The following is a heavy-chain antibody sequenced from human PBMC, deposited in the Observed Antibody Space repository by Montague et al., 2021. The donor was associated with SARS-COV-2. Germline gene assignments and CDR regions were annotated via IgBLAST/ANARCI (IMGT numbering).Heavy chain of an antibody. V-gene: IGHV3-23*01. CDR3: AKGVDASGSYRSTLGY. J-gene: IGHJ4*02. CDR2: ISYTSGST. CDR1: GFSFRSYA. D-gene: IGHD3-10*01. Sequence: SLRLSCAASGFSFRSYAMNWVRQAPGKGLEWASGISYTSGSTYXXXSXXXRFTISRDNSKNTVYLQMNSLRAEDTAVYYCAKGVDASGSYRSTLGYWGQGTLVTVSS.